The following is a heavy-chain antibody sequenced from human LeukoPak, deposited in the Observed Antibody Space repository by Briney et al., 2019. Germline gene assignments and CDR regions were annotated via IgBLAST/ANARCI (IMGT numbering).Heavy chain of an antibody. J-gene: IGHJ4*02. CDR3: ARENDFWSGSFDY. V-gene: IGHV3-7*01. CDR1: GFTFRNYW. D-gene: IGHD3-3*01. CDR2: IKQDGTDK. Sequence: GGSLRLSCAASGFTFRNYWMSWVRQAPGQGLEWVANIKQDGTDKYYVDSMKGRFSITRDNAKNSLYLQMNSLRVEDTAIYYCARENDFWSGSFDYWGQGTLVSVSS.